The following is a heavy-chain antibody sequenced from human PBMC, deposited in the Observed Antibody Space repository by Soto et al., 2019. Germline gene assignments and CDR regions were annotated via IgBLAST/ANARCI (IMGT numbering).Heavy chain of an antibody. V-gene: IGHV3-21*01. D-gene: IGHD6-19*01. CDR2: ITSSSSYI. CDR3: AREPGVSSGWYVDY. CDR1: GFTFSSHS. Sequence: PGGSLRLSCAASGFTFSSHSMNWVRQAPGKGLEWVSSITSSSSYINCADSVKGRFTISRDNAKTSLYLQMNSLRAEDTAVYYCAREPGVSSGWYVDYWGQGTLVTVSS. J-gene: IGHJ4*02.